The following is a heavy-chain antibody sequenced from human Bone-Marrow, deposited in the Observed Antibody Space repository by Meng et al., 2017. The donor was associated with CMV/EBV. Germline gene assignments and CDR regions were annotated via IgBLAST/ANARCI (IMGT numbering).Heavy chain of an antibody. J-gene: IGHJ3*02. CDR1: GGSISSSSYY. D-gene: IGHD3-3*01. CDR3: ARELSGITIFGVVGCFDI. Sequence: SETLSLTCTVSGGSISSSSYYWGWIRQPPGKGLEWIGSIYYSGSTYYNPSLKSRVTISVDTSKNQFSLKLSSVTAADTAVYYCARELSGITIFGVVGCFDIWGQGTMVTVSS. V-gene: IGHV4-39*07. CDR2: IYYSGST.